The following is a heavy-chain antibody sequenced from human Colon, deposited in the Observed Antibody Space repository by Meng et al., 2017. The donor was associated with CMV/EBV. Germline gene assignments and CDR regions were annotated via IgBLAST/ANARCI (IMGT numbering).Heavy chain of an antibody. CDR3: AKGSLEWLYYGMDV. CDR2: IYAGERST. Sequence: GESLKISCAGSGFTFTNHAMSWVRQAPGKGLEWVSVIYAGERSTYFADSVKGRFIISRDDSKNTLYLEMNSLRAEDTAVYYCAKGSLEWLYYGMDVWGQGTTVTVSS. D-gene: IGHD3-3*01. CDR1: GFTFTNHA. V-gene: IGHV3-23*03. J-gene: IGHJ6*02.